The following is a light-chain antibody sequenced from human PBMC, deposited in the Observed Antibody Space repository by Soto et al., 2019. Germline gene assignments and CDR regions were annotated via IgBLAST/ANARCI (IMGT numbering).Light chain of an antibody. V-gene: IGKV3-11*01. CDR1: QSVNNY. CDR3: QQRTKWEIT. J-gene: IGKJ4*01. Sequence: EIVLTQSPATLSLSPGERATLSCRASQSVNNYLAWYQQKAGQTPRLLIYDASNRAPGIPARFNGSGSGTDFTLTISSLEPEDFAVYYCQQRTKWEITFGGGSKVDMK. CDR2: DAS.